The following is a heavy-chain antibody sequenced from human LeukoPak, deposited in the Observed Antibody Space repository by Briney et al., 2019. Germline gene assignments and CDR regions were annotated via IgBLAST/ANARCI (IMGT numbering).Heavy chain of an antibody. CDR3: ARATWDPNYYYYMDV. Sequence: PGGSLRLSCAASGLTFSSYTMKWVRQAPGKGLERVSSISSSSSYIYYADSVKGRFTISRDNAKNSLFLQMNSLRAEDTAVYFCARATWDPNYYYYMDVWGKGTTVTISS. CDR1: GLTFSSYT. V-gene: IGHV3-21*01. CDR2: ISSSSSYI. J-gene: IGHJ6*03. D-gene: IGHD1-26*01.